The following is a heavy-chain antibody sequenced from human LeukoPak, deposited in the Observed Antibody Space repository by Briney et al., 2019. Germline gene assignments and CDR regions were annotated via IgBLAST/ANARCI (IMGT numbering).Heavy chain of an antibody. CDR3: ARDHRWFGGIVYGMDV. Sequence: GGSLRPSCAASGFTFSSYAMHWVRQAPGKGLEWVAVISYDGSNKYYADSVKGGFTISRDNSKNTLYLQMNSLRAEDTAVYYCARDHRWFGGIVYGMDVWGQRTTFTVSS. J-gene: IGHJ6*02. CDR2: ISYDGSNK. V-gene: IGHV3-30-3*01. D-gene: IGHD3-10*01. CDR1: GFTFSSYA.